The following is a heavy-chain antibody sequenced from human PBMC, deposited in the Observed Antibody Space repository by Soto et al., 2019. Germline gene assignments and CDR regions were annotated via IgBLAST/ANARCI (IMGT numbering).Heavy chain of an antibody. V-gene: IGHV1-58*01. J-gene: IGHJ6*02. CDR3: AAEGGSGSYQYYYYGMDV. CDR1: GFTFTSSA. D-gene: IGHD3-10*01. CDR2: IVVGSGNT. Sequence: ASVKVSCKASGFTFTSSAVQWVRQARGQRLEWIGWIVVGSGNTNYAQKFQERVTITRDMSTSTAYMELSSLRSEDTAVYYCAAEGGSGSYQYYYYGMDVWGQGTTVTV.